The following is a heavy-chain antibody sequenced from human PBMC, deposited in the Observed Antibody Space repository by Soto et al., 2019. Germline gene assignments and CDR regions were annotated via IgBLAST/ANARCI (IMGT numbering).Heavy chain of an antibody. D-gene: IGHD3-22*01. CDR1: GGSISSYY. J-gene: IGHJ4*02. Sequence: PSETLSLTCTVSGGSISSYYWSWIRQPPGKGLEWIGYIYYSGSTNYNPSLKSRVSISIDTSKNQFSLNLNSVTAADTAVYYCARGSSGYSYGWGQGILVTVSS. V-gene: IGHV4-59*01. CDR3: ARGSSGYSYG. CDR2: IYYSGST.